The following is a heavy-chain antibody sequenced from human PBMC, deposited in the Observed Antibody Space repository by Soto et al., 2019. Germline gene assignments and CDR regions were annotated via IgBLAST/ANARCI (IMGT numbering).Heavy chain of an antibody. CDR3: ARDDPRVLRYFDWSSANYYGMDV. D-gene: IGHD3-9*01. CDR1: GYTFASNG. V-gene: IGHV1-18*01. J-gene: IGHJ6*02. CDR2: ISAYNGNT. Sequence: QVQLVQSGAEVKKPGASVKVSCKASGYTFASNGISWVRQAPGQGLEWMGWISAYNGNTNYAQKLQGRVTMTTDTSTSTAYMELRSLRSDDTAVYYCARDDPRVLRYFDWSSANYYGMDVWGQGTTVTVSS.